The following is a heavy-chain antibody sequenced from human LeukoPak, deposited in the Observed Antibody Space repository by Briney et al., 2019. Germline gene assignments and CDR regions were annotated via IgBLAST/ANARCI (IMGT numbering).Heavy chain of an antibody. CDR3: ARVGGEWFGELSYWFDP. D-gene: IGHD3-10*01. V-gene: IGHV4-38-2*02. CDR2: IYHSGST. J-gene: IGHJ5*02. CDR1: GYSISSCYY. Sequence: SETLSLTCTVSGYSISSCYYWGCIRQPPGKGLEWIGSIYHSGSTYYNPSLKSRVTISVDTSKNQFALKLSSVTAADTAMYYCARVGGEWFGELSYWFDPWGQGTLVTVSS.